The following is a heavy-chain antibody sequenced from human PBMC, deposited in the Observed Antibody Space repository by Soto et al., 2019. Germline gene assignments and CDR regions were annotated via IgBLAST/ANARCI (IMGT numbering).Heavy chain of an antibody. CDR3: ARRLYDTSGYRYFDF. CDR2: IFPDDSKT. J-gene: IGHJ4*02. CDR1: GYSFASYW. Sequence: PGESLKISCKTSGYSFASYWLGWVRQMPGKGLEWMGIIFPDDSKTIYSPTFQGQVTISADKSISTSYLQLTGLKASETAMYYCARRLYDTSGYRYFDFWGRGTLVTVSS. V-gene: IGHV5-51*01. D-gene: IGHD3-22*01.